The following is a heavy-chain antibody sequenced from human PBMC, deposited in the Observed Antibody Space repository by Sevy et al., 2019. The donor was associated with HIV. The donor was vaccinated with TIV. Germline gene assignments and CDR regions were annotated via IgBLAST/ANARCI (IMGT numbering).Heavy chain of an antibody. CDR3: ARDVPPSATMVAHFDY. Sequence: GGSLRLSCTASGFPFGSYEMNWVRQAPGKGLEWVSYISNSGSAKYYSDSVRGRFTISRDNAKNSLYLRMNSLRAEDTAVYYCARDVPPSATMVAHFDYWGRGTLVTVSS. J-gene: IGHJ4*02. V-gene: IGHV3-48*03. CDR2: ISNSGSAK. CDR1: GFPFGSYE. D-gene: IGHD3-10*01.